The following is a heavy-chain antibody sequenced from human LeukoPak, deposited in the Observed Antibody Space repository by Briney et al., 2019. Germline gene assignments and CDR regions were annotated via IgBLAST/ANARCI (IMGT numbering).Heavy chain of an antibody. D-gene: IGHD1-7*01. CDR1: GYTFTGYY. CDR2: INPNSGGT. J-gene: IGHJ5*02. Sequence: ASVKVSCKASGYTFTGYYMHWVRQAPGQGLEWMGWINPNSGGTNYAQKFQGRVTMTRDTSISTAYMELSRLRSDDTAVYYCARDQKTGTTSWFDPWGQGTLVTVSS. V-gene: IGHV1-2*02. CDR3: ARDQKTGTTSWFDP.